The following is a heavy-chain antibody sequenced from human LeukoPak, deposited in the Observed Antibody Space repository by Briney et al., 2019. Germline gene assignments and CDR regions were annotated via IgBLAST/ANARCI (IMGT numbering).Heavy chain of an antibody. J-gene: IGHJ3*02. V-gene: IGHV1-58*01. D-gene: IGHD2-2*01. CDR1: GFTFTRSA. CDR2: IVVGSGNT. Sequence: AAVKVSCKASGFTFTRSAVQGVRQARGQRLEWIGWIVVGSGNTNYAQKFQERLTITRDMSTSTAYMELSSLRSEDTAVYYCAAAPNIVVVPAAGYDAFDIWGQGTMVTVSS. CDR3: AAAPNIVVVPAAGYDAFDI.